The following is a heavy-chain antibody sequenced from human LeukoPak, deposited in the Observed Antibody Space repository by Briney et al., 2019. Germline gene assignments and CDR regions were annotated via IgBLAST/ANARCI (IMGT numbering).Heavy chain of an antibody. CDR2: IIPIFGTA. D-gene: IGHD3-10*01. CDR1: GGTFSSYA. CDR3: TRDGRFGELSDY. V-gene: IGHV1-69*05. Sequence: GASVKVSCKASGGTFSSYAISWVRQAPGQGLEWMGGIIPIFGTANYAQKFQGRVTMTTDTSTSTAYMELRSLRSDDTAVYYCTRDGRFGELSDYWGQGTLLTVSS. J-gene: IGHJ4*02.